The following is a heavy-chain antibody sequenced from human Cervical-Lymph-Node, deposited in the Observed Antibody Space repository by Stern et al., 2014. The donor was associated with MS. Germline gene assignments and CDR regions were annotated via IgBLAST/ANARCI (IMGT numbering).Heavy chain of an antibody. CDR2: IYHSGST. V-gene: IGHV4-4*02. CDR1: GDSISNTNW. CDR3: ARSFARYDAFDI. J-gene: IGHJ3*02. Sequence: VQLLESGPGLVKPSGTLSLTCVVSGDSISNTNWWSWVRQPPGKGLEWIGEIYHSGSTNYNPSLKSRVTISLDKSKNQFSLKLSSVTAADTAMYYCARSFARYDAFDIWGQGTMVIVSS. D-gene: IGHD3-10*01.